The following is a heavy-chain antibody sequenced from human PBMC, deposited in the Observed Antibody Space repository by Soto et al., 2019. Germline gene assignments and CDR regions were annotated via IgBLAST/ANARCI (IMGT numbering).Heavy chain of an antibody. Sequence: GGSLRLSCAAAGFIFSDYDMNWVRQAPGKGLEWVSYISSSGSTIDYADSVKGRFTISRDNTKNSLYLQMNSLRAEDTAVYYCAREVDIVASFYYYGMDVWGQGTTVTVSS. CDR2: ISSSGSTI. D-gene: IGHD5-12*01. CDR1: GFIFSDYD. J-gene: IGHJ6*02. V-gene: IGHV3-48*03. CDR3: AREVDIVASFYYYGMDV.